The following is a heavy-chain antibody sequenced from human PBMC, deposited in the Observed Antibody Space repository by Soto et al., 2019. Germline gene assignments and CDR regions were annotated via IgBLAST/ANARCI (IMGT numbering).Heavy chain of an antibody. CDR2: INAYNGNT. V-gene: IGHV1-18*01. CDR1: GNTFNSYG. J-gene: IGHJ6*02. D-gene: IGHD5-18*01. CDR3: ARVPYKYSYGNYYYHYVMDF. Sequence: ASVKVSCKASGNTFNSYGISWVRQAPGQGLEWMGWINAYNGNTNYAQNLQGRVTMTTDTSTSTGYMELRSLRSDDTAVYYCARVPYKYSYGNYYYHYVMDFRGQGSTVIVSS.